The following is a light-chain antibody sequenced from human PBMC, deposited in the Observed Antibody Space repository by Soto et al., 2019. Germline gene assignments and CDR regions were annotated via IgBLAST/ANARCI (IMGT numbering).Light chain of an antibody. Sequence: VVLTQSQGTLSLSPGERATLSCRASQSLTNSVIAWYQQRPGQAPRLLIYDTSSRASGIPDRFSGSGSGTDFTLTISRLETEDFAVFYCQQYGTSEIIFGQGTRLEI. CDR2: DTS. CDR3: QQYGTSEII. CDR1: QSLTNSV. V-gene: IGKV3-20*01. J-gene: IGKJ5*01.